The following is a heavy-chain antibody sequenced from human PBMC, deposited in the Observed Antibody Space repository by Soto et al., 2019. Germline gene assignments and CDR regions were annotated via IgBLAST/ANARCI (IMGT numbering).Heavy chain of an antibody. CDR3: AKSGNYDFWSGYLYYFDY. V-gene: IGHV3-30*18. D-gene: IGHD3-3*01. J-gene: IGHJ4*02. Sequence: GPSLRLSCAASEFTFSSYVMHWVRQGLGKGLEWVAVISYDGSNKYYADSVKCRFTISRDNSKNTLYLQMNSLRAEDTAVYYCAKSGNYDFWSGYLYYFDYWGQGT. CDR2: ISYDGSNK. CDR1: EFTFSSYV.